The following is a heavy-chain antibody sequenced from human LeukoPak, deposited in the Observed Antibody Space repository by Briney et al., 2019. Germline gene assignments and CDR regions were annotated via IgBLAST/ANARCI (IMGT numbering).Heavy chain of an antibody. CDR2: IYYSGST. CDR1: GGSISSYY. V-gene: IGHV4-59*08. CDR3: ARHSPMVRGVLVLGYYYYGMGV. J-gene: IGHJ6*02. D-gene: IGHD3-10*01. Sequence: SETLSLTCTVSGGSISSYYWSWIRQPPGKGLEWIGYIYYSGSTNYNPSLKSRVTISVDTSKNQFSLKLSSVTAADTAVYYFARHSPMVRGVLVLGYYYYGMGVGGQGTTVTVS.